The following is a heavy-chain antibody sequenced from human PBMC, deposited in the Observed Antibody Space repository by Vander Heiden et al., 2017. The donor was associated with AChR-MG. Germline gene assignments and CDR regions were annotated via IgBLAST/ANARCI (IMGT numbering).Heavy chain of an antibody. V-gene: IGHV1-2*02. J-gene: IGHJ3*02. D-gene: IGHD2-15*01. CDR2: IHPRNGGT. CDR3: ARGRGSKSRDAFPI. CDR1: GYTFTDYY. Sequence: QVQLVQSGAEVKKHGASVNVSCKASGYTFTDYYIHWVRQAPGQGRELMGWIHPRNGGTNYIDEFKGRGNMTREPSKGTAYIELSRLRSDETGVDFCARGRGSKSRDAFPIWGEGTGVT.